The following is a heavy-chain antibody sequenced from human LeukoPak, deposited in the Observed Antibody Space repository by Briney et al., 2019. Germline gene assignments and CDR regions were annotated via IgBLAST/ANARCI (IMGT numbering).Heavy chain of an antibody. CDR3: ARDGGGSYGRAFDI. CDR2: INHSGST. D-gene: IGHD1-26*01. V-gene: IGHV4-34*01. CDR1: GGSFSGYY. J-gene: IGHJ3*02. Sequence: SETLSLTCAVYGGSFSGYYWSWIRQPPGKGLEWIGEINHSGSTNYNPSLKSRVTISVDTSKNQFSLKLSSVTAADTAVYYCARDGGGSYGRAFDIWGQGTMVTVSS.